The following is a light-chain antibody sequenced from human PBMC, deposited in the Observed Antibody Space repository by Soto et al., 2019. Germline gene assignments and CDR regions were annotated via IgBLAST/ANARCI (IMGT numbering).Light chain of an antibody. CDR2: SAA. CDR1: QSVGSN. Sequence: EIVMTQSPATLSVSPGERVTLSCRASQSVGSNLAWYQKKPGQAPRLLIYSAATRATGIPARFSGSGSGTEFTLTISSLQSEDFGDYYCQQYTNRWTFGQGTKVEIK. V-gene: IGKV3-15*01. CDR3: QQYTNRWT. J-gene: IGKJ1*01.